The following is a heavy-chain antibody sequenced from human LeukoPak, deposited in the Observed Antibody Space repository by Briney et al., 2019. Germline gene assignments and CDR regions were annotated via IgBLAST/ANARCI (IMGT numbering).Heavy chain of an antibody. CDR1: GFTFTGHY. V-gene: IGHV1-2*02. J-gene: IGHJ5*02. CDR3: AREVRRDGGEPRRSSWFVP. Sequence: TSVKVSCNASGFTFTGHYIQWMRQVPGQGLEWMGWFKPKIGTTKYAQKFQGRVTMTRDTSVSTAFMELNSLRSDDAAVYYCAREVRRDGGEPRRSSWFVPWGRGTPVTVSS. CDR2: FKPKIGTT. D-gene: IGHD3-16*01.